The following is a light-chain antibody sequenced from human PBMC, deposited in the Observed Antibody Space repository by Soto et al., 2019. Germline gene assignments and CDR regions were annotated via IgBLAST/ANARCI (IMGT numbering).Light chain of an antibody. CDR1: TGTVTRDHF. V-gene: IGLV7-46*01. CDR2: DTN. Sequence: QAVVTQEPSLTVSPGGTVTLTCDSSTGTVTRDHFPYWFQQKPGQAPRTLIYDTNIKHFWTPARFSGSLLGGKAALTLSGALPEDEAEYYCLLSYDSVHLFGGGTKVTVL. CDR3: LLSYDSVHL. J-gene: IGLJ3*02.